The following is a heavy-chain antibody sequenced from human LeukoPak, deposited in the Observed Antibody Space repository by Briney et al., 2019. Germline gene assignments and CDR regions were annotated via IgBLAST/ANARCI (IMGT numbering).Heavy chain of an antibody. V-gene: IGHV3-21*01. CDR2: ISSSGSYI. CDR1: GFTFSSYS. CDR3: ASSIAVAGISFNYFDY. Sequence: GGSLRLSCAASGFTFSSYSMNWVRQAPGKGLEWVSSISSSGSYIYYADSVKGRFTISRDNAKNSLYLQMNSLRAEDTAVYYCASSIAVAGISFNYFDYWGQGTLVTVSS. J-gene: IGHJ4*02. D-gene: IGHD6-19*01.